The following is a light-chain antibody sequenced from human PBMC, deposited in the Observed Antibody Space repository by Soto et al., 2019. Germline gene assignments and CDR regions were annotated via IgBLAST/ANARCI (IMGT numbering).Light chain of an antibody. CDR2: VNN. V-gene: IGLV1-40*01. J-gene: IGLJ2*01. CDR3: QSYDSSLSGYVV. Sequence: QSVLTQPPSVSGAPGQRVTISCTGSSSNIGALYDVHWYQQLPGTAPKLLISVNNNRPSGVPDRFSGSKSGTSASLAITGLQDEDEADYYCQSYDSSLSGYVVFGGGTKVTVL. CDR1: SSNIGALYD.